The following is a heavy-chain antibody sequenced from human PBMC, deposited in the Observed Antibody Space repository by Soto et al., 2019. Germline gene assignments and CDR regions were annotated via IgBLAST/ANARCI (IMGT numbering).Heavy chain of an antibody. J-gene: IGHJ5*02. D-gene: IGHD2-21*02. CDR3: ARAPGGHSGSGNWTDP. CDR1: GYSISSGYY. CDR2: ISHSGAS. Sequence: SETLSLTCTVSGYSISSGYYWSWIRQTPGKGLEWIGSISHSGASFYNPSLMSRVTISMDTSNNHFSLKLNSLTATDTAVYYFARAPGGHSGSGNWTDPWGQGTLVTVSS. V-gene: IGHV4-38-2*02.